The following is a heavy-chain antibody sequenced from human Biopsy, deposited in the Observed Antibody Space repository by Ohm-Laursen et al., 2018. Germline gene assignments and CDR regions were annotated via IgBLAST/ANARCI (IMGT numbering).Heavy chain of an antibody. CDR2: IIPIVGIT. CDR1: GYTFTDYD. Sequence: GASVKVSCKASGYTFTDYDIIWARQAPGQGLVYLGRIIPIVGITNHAQTFQGRITLTADKSTFMVYMELSRLRSDDTAIYYCARGGSGSGYYGMDVWGQGATVSVSS. D-gene: IGHD3-10*01. CDR3: ARGGSGSGYYGMDV. V-gene: IGHV1-69*04. J-gene: IGHJ6*02.